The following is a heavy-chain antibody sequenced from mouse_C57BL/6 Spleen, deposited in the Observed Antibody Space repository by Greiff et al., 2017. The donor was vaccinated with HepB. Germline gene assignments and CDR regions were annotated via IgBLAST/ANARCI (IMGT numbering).Heavy chain of an antibody. CDR3: AKNWDYFDY. CDR2: INPNNGGT. J-gene: IGHJ2*01. D-gene: IGHD4-1*01. CDR1: GYTFTDYY. Sequence: EVQLQQSGPELVKPGASVKISCKASGYTFTDYYMNWVKQSHGKSLEWIGDINPNNGGTSYNQKFKSKATLTVDKSSSTAYMELRSLTSEDSAVYYCAKNWDYFDYWGQGTTLTVSS. V-gene: IGHV1-26*01.